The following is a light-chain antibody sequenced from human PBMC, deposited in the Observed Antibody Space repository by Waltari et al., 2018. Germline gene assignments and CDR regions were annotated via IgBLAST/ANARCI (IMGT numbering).Light chain of an antibody. CDR1: QSVLYNSDNKNY. V-gene: IGKV4-1*01. J-gene: IGKJ1*01. CDR3: QQYYGTPPRT. CDR2: WAS. Sequence: DIVMTQSPDSLAVSLGERATNNCKSSQSVLYNSDNKNYLAWYQQKPGQPPKLLIYWASTRESGVPDRFSGSGSGTDFTLTITSLQAEDVAVYYCQQYYGTPPRTFGQGTKVEIK.